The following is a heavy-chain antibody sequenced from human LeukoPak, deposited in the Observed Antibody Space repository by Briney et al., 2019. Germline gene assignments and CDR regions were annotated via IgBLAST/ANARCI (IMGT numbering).Heavy chain of an antibody. CDR2: ICYSGSA. Sequence: SETLSLTCTVSGGSVSSSSYYWGWIRQPPGKGLEWIGNICYSGSAYCNPSLKSRVTISVDTSKNQFSLKLSSVTAADTAVYYCARGGAAEGDGYNYPFSYWGQGTLVTVSS. V-gene: IGHV4-39*01. CDR1: GGSVSSSSYY. CDR3: ARGGAAEGDGYNYPFSY. J-gene: IGHJ4*02. D-gene: IGHD5-24*01.